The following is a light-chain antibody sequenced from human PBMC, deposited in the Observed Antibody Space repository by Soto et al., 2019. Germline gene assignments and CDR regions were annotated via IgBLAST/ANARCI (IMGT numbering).Light chain of an antibody. Sequence: QSALTQPASVSGSPGQSITISCTGTSSDVGGYNYVSWYQHHPGKATKLMIFDVSNRPSGVSNRFSGSKSGNTASLTISGLKPEDEADYYCSSYTTSNTRQIVFGTGTKLTVL. J-gene: IGLJ1*01. CDR3: SSYTTSNTRQIV. CDR1: SSDVGGYNY. CDR2: DVS. V-gene: IGLV2-14*03.